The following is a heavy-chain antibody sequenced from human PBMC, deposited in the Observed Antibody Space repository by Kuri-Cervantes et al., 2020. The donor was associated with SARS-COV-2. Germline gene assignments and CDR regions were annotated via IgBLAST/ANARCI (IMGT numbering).Heavy chain of an antibody. V-gene: IGHV4-38-2*02. Sequence: GSLRLSCTVSGYSISRSYYWSWIRQPPGKGLEWIGNIYNNIYDTVTTYYNPSLESRVTMSLDTSKNQFSLKLSSVTAADTAVYYCASEQPSRYCSSTSCYTWGQGTLVTVSS. CDR1: GYSISRSYY. CDR2: IYNNIYDTVTT. J-gene: IGHJ5*02. CDR3: ASEQPSRYCSSTSCYT. D-gene: IGHD2-2*02.